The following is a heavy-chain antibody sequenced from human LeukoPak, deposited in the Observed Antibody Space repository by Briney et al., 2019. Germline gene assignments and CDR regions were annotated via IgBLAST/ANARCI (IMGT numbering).Heavy chain of an antibody. CDR3: ARGVLGYSYGFDY. D-gene: IGHD5-18*01. V-gene: IGHV3-53*04. Sequence: TGGSLRLSCAASGFTVSSNYMSWVRQAPGKGLEWGSVIFSGGTTYYADSVNGRFTISRHNSENTLYLQMNSLKGEDTAVYYCARGVLGYSYGFDYWGQGTLVTVSS. J-gene: IGHJ4*02. CDR1: GFTVSSNY. CDR2: IFSGGTT.